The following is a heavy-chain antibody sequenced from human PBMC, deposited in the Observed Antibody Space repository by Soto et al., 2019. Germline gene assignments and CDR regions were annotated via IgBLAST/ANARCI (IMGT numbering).Heavy chain of an antibody. CDR2: INAGNGNT. CDR1: GYTFTSYG. Sequence: ASVKVSCQASGYTFTSYGMHWVRQAPGQRLERMGWINAGNGNTKYSQKFQGSVTITRDTSAITAYMELRSLRSEETAVYYCARVRYCSSTSCYGPADYYYYGLDVWGQGTTVTVSS. J-gene: IGHJ6*02. CDR3: ARVRYCSSTSCYGPADYYYYGLDV. D-gene: IGHD2-2*01. V-gene: IGHV1-3*01.